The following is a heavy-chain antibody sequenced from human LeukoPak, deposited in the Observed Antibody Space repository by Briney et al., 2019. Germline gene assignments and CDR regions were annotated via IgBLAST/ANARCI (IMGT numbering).Heavy chain of an antibody. CDR1: GFTFKNYA. J-gene: IGHJ6*03. CDR2: ITYSGSST. V-gene: IGHV3-23*01. D-gene: IGHD1-14*01. CDR3: AKAPNQYFYYMDV. Sequence: GGSLRLSCAASGFTFKNYAMTWVRQTPGKGLERVSGITYSGSSTYYADSVKGRFTISRDNSKNTLYLQMNSLRAEDTAIYYCAKAPNQYFYYMDVWGKGTTVTVSS.